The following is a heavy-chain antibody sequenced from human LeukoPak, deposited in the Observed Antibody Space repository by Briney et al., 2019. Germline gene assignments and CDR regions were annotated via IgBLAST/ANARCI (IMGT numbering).Heavy chain of an antibody. J-gene: IGHJ5*02. D-gene: IGHD3-16*01. CDR1: GGSFSDYY. CDR2: INHSGST. Sequence: SETLSLTCAVYGGSFSDYYWSWIRQPPGKGLEWIGEINHSGSTNYNPSLKSRVTISVDTSKNQFSLKLSSVTAADTAVYYCARHYGPWGQGTLVTVSS. V-gene: IGHV4-34*01. CDR3: ARHYGP.